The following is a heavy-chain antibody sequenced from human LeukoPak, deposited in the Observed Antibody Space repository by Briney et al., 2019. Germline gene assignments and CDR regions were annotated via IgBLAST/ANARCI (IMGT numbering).Heavy chain of an antibody. D-gene: IGHD6-13*01. CDR3: AREVGAAAKLFDI. Sequence: GGSLRLSCAASGFTFSDHYMDWVRQAPGKGLEWVGRTRNKANSYTTEYAASVKGRFTISRDDSKNSLYLQMNSLKTEGTAVYYCAREVGAAAKLFDIWGQGTMVTVSS. J-gene: IGHJ3*02. CDR1: GFTFSDHY. V-gene: IGHV3-72*01. CDR2: TRNKANSYTT.